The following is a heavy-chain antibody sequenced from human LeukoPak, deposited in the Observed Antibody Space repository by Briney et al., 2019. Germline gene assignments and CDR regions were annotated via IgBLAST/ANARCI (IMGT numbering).Heavy chain of an antibody. D-gene: IGHD5-18*01. CDR3: ARNLNVDTAMVNP. Sequence: ASVKVSCKASGYTFTGYYMHWVRQAPGQGLEWMGWINPNSGGTNYAQKFQGRVTMTRDTSISTAYMELSRLRSDDTAVYYCARNLNVDTAMVNPWGQGTLVTVSS. V-gene: IGHV1-2*02. J-gene: IGHJ5*02. CDR1: GYTFTGYY. CDR2: INPNSGGT.